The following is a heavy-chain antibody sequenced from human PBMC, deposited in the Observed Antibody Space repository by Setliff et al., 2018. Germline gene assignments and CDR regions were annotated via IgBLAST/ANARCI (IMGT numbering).Heavy chain of an antibody. CDR1: GGSVSSTSHY. V-gene: IGHV4-39*07. CDR3: AGASYGWGSHYKIKWFDP. D-gene: IGHD3-10*01. Sequence: PSETLSLTCNVSGGSVSSTSHYWGWVRQPPGKGMEWIGSVYYSGYTYYNPSLKSRVTISLDKSRTQFSLHLNSVTASDTAVYYCAGASYGWGSHYKIKWFDPWGQGTLVTVSS. CDR2: VYYSGYT. J-gene: IGHJ5*02.